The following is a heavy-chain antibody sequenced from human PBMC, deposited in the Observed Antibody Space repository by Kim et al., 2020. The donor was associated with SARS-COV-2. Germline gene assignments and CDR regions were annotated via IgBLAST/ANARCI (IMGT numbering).Heavy chain of an antibody. D-gene: IGHD4-17*01. V-gene: IGHV3-30-3*01. J-gene: IGHJ4*02. Sequence: GGSLRLSCAASGFTFSSYAMHWVRQAPGKGLEWVAVISYDGSNKYYADSVKGRFTISRDNSKNTLYLQMNSLRAEDTAVYYCARGLGLDYGDEPGGQGNL. CDR2: ISYDGSNK. CDR3: ARGLGLDYGDEP. CDR1: GFTFSSYA.